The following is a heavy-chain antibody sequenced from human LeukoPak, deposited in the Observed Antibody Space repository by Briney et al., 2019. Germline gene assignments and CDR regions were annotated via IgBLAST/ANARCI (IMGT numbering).Heavy chain of an antibody. J-gene: IGHJ4*02. CDR3: ARDVSGWEFPPHDY. CDR1: GFTFSSYS. V-gene: IGHV3-21*01. CDR2: ISSSGSYI. D-gene: IGHD6-19*01. Sequence: GGSLRLSCAASGFTFSSYSMNWVRQAPGKGLEWVSSISSSGSYIYYADSVKGRFTISRDNAKNSLYLQMNSLRAEDTAVYYCARDVSGWEFPPHDYWGQGTLVTVSS.